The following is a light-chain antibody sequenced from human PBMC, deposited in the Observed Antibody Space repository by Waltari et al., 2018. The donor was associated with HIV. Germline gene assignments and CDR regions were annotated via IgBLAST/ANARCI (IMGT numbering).Light chain of an antibody. CDR1: QSINTH. CDR2: DAS. J-gene: IGKJ4*01. V-gene: IGKV3-11*01. CDR3: QQRTNWPFT. Sequence: DILLTQSPATLSLSPGDGSTLSCWARQSINTHLAWYQQKPGQAPRLLIYDASKRATGVPARFSGSVSGTDFTLTISSLEPEDSAVYYCQQRTNWPFTFGGGTKVAI.